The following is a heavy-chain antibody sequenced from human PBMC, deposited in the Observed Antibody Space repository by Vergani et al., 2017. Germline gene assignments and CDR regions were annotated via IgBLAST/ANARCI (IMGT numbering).Heavy chain of an antibody. Sequence: VQLLESGGGLVQPGGSLRLSCAASGFTFSSYAMSWVRQVPGKGLEWVAVISYDGRNKYYEDSVKGLFTLARDNSKNTLYLQMNSLRAEDTAVYYGVKPLGISYYYYYMNVWGKGTTVTVSS. CDR3: VKPLGISYYYYYMNV. V-gene: IGHV3-30*04. J-gene: IGHJ6*03. CDR2: ISYDGRNK. CDR1: GFTFSSYA. D-gene: IGHD7-27*01.